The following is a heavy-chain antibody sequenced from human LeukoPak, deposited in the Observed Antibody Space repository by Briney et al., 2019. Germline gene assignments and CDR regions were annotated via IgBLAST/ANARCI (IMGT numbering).Heavy chain of an antibody. J-gene: IGHJ5*02. CDR3: ARDRVVVVPAAIWFDP. Sequence: GGSLRLSCAASGFTFSSYSMNWVRQAPGKGLEWVSSISSSSSCIYYADSVKGRFTISRDNAKNSLYLQMNSLRAEDTAVYYCARDRVVVVPAAIWFDPWGQGTLVTVSS. CDR1: GFTFSSYS. V-gene: IGHV3-21*01. D-gene: IGHD2-2*01. CDR2: ISSSSSCI.